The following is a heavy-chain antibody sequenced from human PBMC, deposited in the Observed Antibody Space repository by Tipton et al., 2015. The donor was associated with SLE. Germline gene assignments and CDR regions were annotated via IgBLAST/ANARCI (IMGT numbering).Heavy chain of an antibody. D-gene: IGHD2-2*01. CDR3: ARNIVVVPAAELDAFDI. V-gene: IGHV4-59*01. CDR1: GGSISSYY. Sequence: VKPSETLSLTCTVSGGSISSYYWSWIRQPPGKGLEWIGYIYYSGSTNYNPSLKSRVTISVDTSKNQFSLKLSSVTAADTAVYYCARNIVVVPAAELDAFDIWGQGTMVTVSS. J-gene: IGHJ3*02. CDR2: IYYSGST.